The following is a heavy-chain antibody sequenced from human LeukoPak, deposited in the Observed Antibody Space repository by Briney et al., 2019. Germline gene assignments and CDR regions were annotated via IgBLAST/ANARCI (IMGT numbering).Heavy chain of an antibody. D-gene: IGHD5-18*01. CDR1: NYSISIGYY. Sequence: PSETLSLTCTVSNYSISIGYYWGWIRQPPGKGLERIGSIYHSGSTDYNPSLKSRVTISVDTSKNQFSLKLNSVTAADTAVYFCVRDIQLWSNNYFDYWGQGTLVTVSS. J-gene: IGHJ4*02. CDR3: VRDIQLWSNNYFDY. CDR2: IYHSGST. V-gene: IGHV4-38-2*02.